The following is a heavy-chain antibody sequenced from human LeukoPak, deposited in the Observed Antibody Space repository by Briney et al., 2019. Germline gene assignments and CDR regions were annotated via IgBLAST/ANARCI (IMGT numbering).Heavy chain of an antibody. D-gene: IGHD3-16*01. J-gene: IGHJ4*02. CDR3: ARDPPGLTLGSPGDY. V-gene: IGHV1-18*01. CDR2: ISANNGDT. CDR1: GYTFTSYG. Sequence: ASVKVSCKASGYTFTSYGIAWVRQAPGLGLQWMGWISANNGDTSYSQKLQGRVTMTTDTSTNTAYMELRSLTSDDTAVYYCARDPPGLTLGSPGDYWGQGTLVIVSS.